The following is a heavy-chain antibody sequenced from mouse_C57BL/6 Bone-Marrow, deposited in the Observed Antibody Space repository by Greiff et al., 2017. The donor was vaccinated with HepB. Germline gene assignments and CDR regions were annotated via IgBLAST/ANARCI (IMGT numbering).Heavy chain of an antibody. D-gene: IGHD3-1*01. Sequence: EVQLQQSGAELVKPGASVKLSCTASGFNIKDYYMHWVKQRTEQGLEWIGRIDPEDGETKSAPKFQGKATITADTTSNTAYLQLSSLASEDTAVYYCARARDRGDAMDDWGQGTSVTVSS. J-gene: IGHJ4*01. CDR1: GFNIKDYY. V-gene: IGHV14-2*01. CDR2: IDPEDGET. CDR3: ARARDRGDAMDD.